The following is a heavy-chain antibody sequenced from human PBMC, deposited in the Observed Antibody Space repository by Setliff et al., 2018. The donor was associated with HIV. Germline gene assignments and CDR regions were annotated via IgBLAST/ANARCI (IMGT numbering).Heavy chain of an antibody. CDR2: ISAYNGNT. V-gene: IGHV1-18*01. CDR3: ARAKPSGSVFDY. J-gene: IGHJ4*02. CDR1: GYTFTGYG. D-gene: IGHD6-19*01. Sequence: GASVKVSCKASGYTFTGYGISWVRQAPGQGLEWMGWISAYNGNTNYAQKLQGRVTMTTDTSTSTAYMELRSLRSEDTAVYYCARAKPSGSVFDYWGQGQWSPSPQ.